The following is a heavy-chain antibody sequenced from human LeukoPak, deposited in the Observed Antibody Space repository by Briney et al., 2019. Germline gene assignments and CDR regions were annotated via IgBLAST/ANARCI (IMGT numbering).Heavy chain of an antibody. J-gene: IGHJ4*02. CDR1: SASISSSTYY. Sequence: PSETLSLTCTVSSASISSSTYYWGGIRQPPGKGLQWIGSVFYTGSTSYNPSLKSRVTISVDTSKNQFSLKLSSVTAADTAVYYCARHRYCTGASCYRVDYWGQGTPVTVSS. D-gene: IGHD2-15*01. CDR3: ARHRYCTGASCYRVDY. V-gene: IGHV4-39*01. CDR2: VFYTGST.